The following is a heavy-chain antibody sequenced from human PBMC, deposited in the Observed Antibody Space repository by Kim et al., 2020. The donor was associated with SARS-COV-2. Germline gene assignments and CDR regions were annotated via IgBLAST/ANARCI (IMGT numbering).Heavy chain of an antibody. V-gene: IGHV1-69*13. J-gene: IGHJ6*02. D-gene: IGHD2-8*02. CDR1: GGTFNNYA. CDR2: ILPIFGTA. Sequence: SVQVSCKASGGTFNNYAISWVRQAPGQGLEWMGGILPIFGTANYAEQFQGRVTITADESTGKAYLSLISLRSDETAVSYCARYYAGGACSDHYGIEVWG. CDR3: ARYYAGGACSDHYGIEV.